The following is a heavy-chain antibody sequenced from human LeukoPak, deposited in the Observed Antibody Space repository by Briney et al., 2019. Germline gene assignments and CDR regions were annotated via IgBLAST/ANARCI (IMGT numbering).Heavy chain of an antibody. V-gene: IGHV3-7*03. J-gene: IGHJ6*02. CDR3: AKGLYYYYYYGMDV. Sequence: GGSLRLSCAASGFTFSSYWMNWARQAPGKGLEWVASINHNGNVNYYVDSVKGRFTISRDNAKNSLYLQMSNLRAEDTAVYYCAKGLYYYYYYGMDVWGQGTTVTVSS. CDR2: INHNGNVN. CDR1: GFTFSSYW.